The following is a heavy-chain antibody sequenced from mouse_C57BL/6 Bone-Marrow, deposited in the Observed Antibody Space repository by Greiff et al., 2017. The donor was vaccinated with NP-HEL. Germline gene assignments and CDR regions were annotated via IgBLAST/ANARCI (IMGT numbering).Heavy chain of an antibody. V-gene: IGHV1-82*01. CDR2: IYPGDGDT. CDR3: DYYGSSRYFDV. Sequence: QVQLKQSGPELVKPGASVKISCKASGYAFSSSWMNWVKQRPGKGLEWIGRIYPGDGDTNYNGKFKGKATLTADKSSSTAYMQLSSLTSEDSAVYFCDYYGSSRYFDVWGTGTTVTVSS. J-gene: IGHJ1*03. D-gene: IGHD1-1*01. CDR1: GYAFSSSW.